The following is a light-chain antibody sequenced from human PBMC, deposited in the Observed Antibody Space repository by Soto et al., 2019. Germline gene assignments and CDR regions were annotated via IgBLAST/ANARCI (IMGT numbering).Light chain of an antibody. CDR1: YSDVGGYNY. CDR3: SSYTTSSTLERV. J-gene: IGLJ1*01. V-gene: IGLV2-14*01. Sequence: QSALTQPASVSGSPGQSITISCTGTYSDVGGYNYVSWYQQHPDKAPKLVIYDVSYRPSGVADRFSGSKSGKTASLTISGLQAEDEADYYCSSYTTSSTLERVFGTGTKLTVL. CDR2: DVS.